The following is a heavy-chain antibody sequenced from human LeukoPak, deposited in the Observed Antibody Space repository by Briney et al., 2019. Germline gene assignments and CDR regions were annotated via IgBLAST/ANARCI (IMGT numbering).Heavy chain of an antibody. CDR2: IYYTGST. D-gene: IGHD3/OR15-3a*01. J-gene: IGHJ4*02. V-gene: IGHV4-39*07. Sequence: SETLSLTCTVSGGSISSSNYYWGWIRQPPGKGLEWIASIYYTGSTYYNPSLKSRVTISVDTSKNQFSLKLSSVTAADTAVYYCARSHSVWTSFDYWGQGTLVTVSS. CDR3: ARSHSVWTSFDY. CDR1: GGSISSSNYY.